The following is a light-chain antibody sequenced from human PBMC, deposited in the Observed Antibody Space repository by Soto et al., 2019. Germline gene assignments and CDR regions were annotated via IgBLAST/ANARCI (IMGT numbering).Light chain of an antibody. CDR2: HAS. CDR1: QGISTS. V-gene: IGKV1-16*01. Sequence: DIQMTQSPSSVSASVGYGFTITCRASQGISTSLGWYQQKPGKAPKVLIYHASNLQSGVPSRFSGSGSGTEFTLTISSLQPDDFATYYCQQYNSYSFGQGTKVDIK. CDR3: QQYNSYS. J-gene: IGKJ1*01.